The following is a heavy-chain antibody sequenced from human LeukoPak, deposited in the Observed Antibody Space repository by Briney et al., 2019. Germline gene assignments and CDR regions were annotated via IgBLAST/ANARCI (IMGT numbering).Heavy chain of an antibody. CDR3: ARAPYRYYFDY. D-gene: IGHD1-26*01. CDR1: GGSISSSSYY. V-gene: IGHV4-61*05. CDR2: IYYSGST. J-gene: IGHJ4*02. Sequence: SETLSLTCTVSGGSISSSSYYWGWIRQPPGKGLEWIGYIYYSGSTNYNPSLKSRVTISVDTSKNQFSLKLSSVTAADTAVYYCARAPYRYYFDYWGQGTLVTVSS.